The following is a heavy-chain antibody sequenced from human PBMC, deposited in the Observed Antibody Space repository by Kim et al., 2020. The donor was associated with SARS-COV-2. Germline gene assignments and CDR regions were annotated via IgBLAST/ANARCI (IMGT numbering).Heavy chain of an antibody. Sequence: GGSLRLSCAASGFTFSSYAMHWVRQAPGKGLEWVAVIWYDGSNKYYADSVKGRFTISRDNSKNTLYLQMNSLRAEDTAVYYCCSSFDAFDIWGQGTMVTV. CDR2: IWYDGSNK. CDR3: CSSFDAFDI. CDR1: GFTFSSYA. D-gene: IGHD6-13*01. V-gene: IGHV3-33*01. J-gene: IGHJ3*02.